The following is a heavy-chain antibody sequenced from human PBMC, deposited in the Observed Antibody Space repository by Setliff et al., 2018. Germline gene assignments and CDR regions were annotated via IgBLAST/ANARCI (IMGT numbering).Heavy chain of an antibody. CDR3: ARAPPNRYSGSYEYFYMDV. D-gene: IGHD1-26*01. CDR1: GGSISSRNYY. Sequence: ETLSLTCTVSGGSISSRNYYWGWVRQAPGKGLEWVANIKQDGSEKYYVDSVKGRFTISRDNAKNSLYLQMNSLRAEDTAVYYCARAPPNRYSGSYEYFYMDVWGKGTTVTAP. V-gene: IGHV3-7*03. CDR2: IKQDGSEK. J-gene: IGHJ6*03.